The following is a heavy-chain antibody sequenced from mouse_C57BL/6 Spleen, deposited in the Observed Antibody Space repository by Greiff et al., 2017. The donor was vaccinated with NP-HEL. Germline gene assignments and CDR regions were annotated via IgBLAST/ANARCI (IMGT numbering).Heavy chain of an antibody. V-gene: IGHV1-26*01. D-gene: IGHD1-1*01. CDR3: ARTLYGSSYLFAY. Sequence: EVQLQQSGPELVKPGASVKISCKASGYTFTDYYMNWVKQSHGKSLEWIGDINPNNGGTSYNQKFKGKATLTVDKSSSTAYMELRSLTSEDSAVYYCARTLYGSSYLFAYWGQGTLVTVSA. J-gene: IGHJ3*01. CDR2: INPNNGGT. CDR1: GYTFTDYY.